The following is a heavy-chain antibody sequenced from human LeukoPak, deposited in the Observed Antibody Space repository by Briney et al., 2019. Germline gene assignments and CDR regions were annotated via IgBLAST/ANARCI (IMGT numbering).Heavy chain of an antibody. CDR1: GGSISSYY. Sequence: SETLSLTCTVSGGSISSYYWSWIRQPPGKGLEWIGNIYYSGSTNYNSSLKSRVTISVDTSKNQFSLRLSSVTAADTAVYFCARGVVVPAYDTFDIWGQGTMVTVSS. J-gene: IGHJ3*02. V-gene: IGHV4-59*01. CDR2: IYYSGST. D-gene: IGHD2-2*01. CDR3: ARGVVVPAYDTFDI.